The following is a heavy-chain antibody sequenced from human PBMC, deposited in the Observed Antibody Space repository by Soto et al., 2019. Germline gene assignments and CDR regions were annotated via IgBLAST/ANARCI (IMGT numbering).Heavy chain of an antibody. CDR3: APDGAAGAVMGV. J-gene: IGHJ6*02. Sequence: EVQLVESGGGLVKPGGSLRLSCAASGLTFSTYGMNWVRQAPGKGLEWVSSISSGGEYLDYADSVKGRLTISRDNAKNSLYLQLDRLSVEDTAVYYCAPDGAAGAVMGVWGQGTTVTVSS. V-gene: IGHV3-21*01. CDR1: GLTFSTYG. D-gene: IGHD6-13*01. CDR2: ISSGGEYL.